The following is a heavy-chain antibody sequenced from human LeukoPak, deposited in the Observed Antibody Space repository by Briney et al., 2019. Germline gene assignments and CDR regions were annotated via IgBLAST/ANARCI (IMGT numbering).Heavy chain of an antibody. D-gene: IGHD4-17*01. J-gene: IGHJ4*02. CDR1: GFTLSTYD. CDR2: IGTSGHT. V-gene: IGHV3-13*01. Sequence: GGSLRLSCAASGFTLSTYDMHWVRQGPGEGLEWVAAIGTSGHTFYPDSVKGQFTISRENARNSVYLQMNSLRAGDTAVYYCVRSFYGDHPYWGQGTLVTVSS. CDR3: VRSFYGDHPY.